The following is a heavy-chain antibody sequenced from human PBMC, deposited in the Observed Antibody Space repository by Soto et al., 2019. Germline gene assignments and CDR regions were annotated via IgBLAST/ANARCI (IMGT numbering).Heavy chain of an antibody. Sequence: PGGSLRLSCAASGFTFSSYEVNWVRQAPGKGLEWVSYISSSGSTIYYADSVKGRFTISRDNAKNSLYLQMNSLRAEDTAVYYCASLWCSSTSCLFPWGQGTLVTVSS. CDR2: ISSSGSTI. J-gene: IGHJ5*02. CDR1: GFTFSSYE. V-gene: IGHV3-48*03. CDR3: ASLWCSSTSCLFP. D-gene: IGHD2-2*01.